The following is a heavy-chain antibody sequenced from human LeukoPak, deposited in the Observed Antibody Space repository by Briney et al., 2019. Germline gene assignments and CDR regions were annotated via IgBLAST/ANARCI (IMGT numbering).Heavy chain of an antibody. Sequence: GGSLRLSCVASGFTFSSYTINWARQTPGKGLEWVSSISGSSYYIYYADSVRGRFTISRDNAENSVYLQMNSLRAEDTAVYYCGRVGNWNDRGDYWGQGTLVTVSS. D-gene: IGHD1-1*01. J-gene: IGHJ4*02. CDR3: GRVGNWNDRGDY. CDR1: GFTFSSYT. V-gene: IGHV3-21*01. CDR2: ISGSSYYI.